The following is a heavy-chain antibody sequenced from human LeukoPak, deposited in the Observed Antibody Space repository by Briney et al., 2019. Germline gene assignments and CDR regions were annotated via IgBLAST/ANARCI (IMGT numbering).Heavy chain of an antibody. D-gene: IGHD1-26*01. J-gene: IGHJ6*03. CDR2: IIPIFGTA. CDR1: GGTFSSYA. Sequence: GASVKVSCKASGGTFSSYAISWVRQAPGQGLEWMGGIIPIFGTANYAQKFQGRVTITADESTSTAYMELSSLRSEDTAVYYCARCNGAQAYYYYMNVWGKGTTVTVSS. V-gene: IGHV1-69*13. CDR3: ARCNGAQAYYYYMNV.